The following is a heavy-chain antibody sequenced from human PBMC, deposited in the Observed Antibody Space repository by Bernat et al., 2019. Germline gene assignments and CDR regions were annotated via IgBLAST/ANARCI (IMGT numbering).Heavy chain of an antibody. J-gene: IGHJ4*02. CDR1: GFTFDDYT. D-gene: IGHD6-13*01. CDR2: INWDGGAT. Sequence: EVQLVESGGVVVQPGGSLRLSCAASGFTFDDYTMHWVRQAPGRGLEWVSLINWDGGATHYADSVKGRFTISRDNSKNSLYLQMNSLRTEDTAFYYCAKDESSSSWGSHFDYWGQGTLVTVSS. V-gene: IGHV3-43*01. CDR3: AKDESSSSWGSHFDY.